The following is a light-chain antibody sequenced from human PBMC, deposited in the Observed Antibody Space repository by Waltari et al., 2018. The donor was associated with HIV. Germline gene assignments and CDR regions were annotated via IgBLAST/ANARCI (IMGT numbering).Light chain of an antibody. CDR2: SLD. CDR3: AAWDDSLNAYV. V-gene: IGLV1-44*01. J-gene: IGLJ1*01. Sequence: QSVLTQTPSASGTPGQRVIVSCSGSGSNLGANTVNWYQQPPGAAPRLLIHSLDQRPAGVPDRFSGSKSGASASLAISGLQSEDEADYYCAAWDDSLNAYVFGGGTKVTVL. CDR1: GSNLGANT.